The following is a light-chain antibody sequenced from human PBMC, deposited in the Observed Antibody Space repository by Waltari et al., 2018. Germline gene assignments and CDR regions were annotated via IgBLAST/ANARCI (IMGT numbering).Light chain of an antibody. V-gene: IGLV3-25*03. CDR3: QSADSSGTYFYV. Sequence: SYELTQPPSVSVSPGQTARITCSGDALPKQYASWYQQKPGQAPVLVIYKDSERPSGIPERFSGSSSGKTVTLTISGVQAEDEADYYCQSADSSGTYFYVFGTGTKVTVL. J-gene: IGLJ1*01. CDR1: ALPKQY. CDR2: KDS.